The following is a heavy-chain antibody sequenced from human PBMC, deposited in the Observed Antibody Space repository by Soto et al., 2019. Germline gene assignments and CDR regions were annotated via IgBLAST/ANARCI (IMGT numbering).Heavy chain of an antibody. CDR2: ISCGGNTK. Sequence: PGGSLRLSCAASGFTFSSYGISWIRLSPGKGLEWVSVISCGGNTKYYTASVKGRFTISRDDSKNTLYLQMNSLRAEDTAVYSCAKDVGSGSHWYRYYGMDVWGQGTTVTVSS. D-gene: IGHD3-10*01. CDR1: GFTFSSYG. J-gene: IGHJ6*02. V-gene: IGHV3-30*18. CDR3: AKDVGSGSHWYRYYGMDV.